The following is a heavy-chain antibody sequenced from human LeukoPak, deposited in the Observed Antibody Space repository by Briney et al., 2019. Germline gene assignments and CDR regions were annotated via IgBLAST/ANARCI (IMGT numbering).Heavy chain of an antibody. D-gene: IGHD3-10*01. V-gene: IGHV3-48*03. J-gene: IGHJ2*01. CDR3: ARAGRVAASGWGRHFDL. CDR2: ISSSGGTM. Sequence: PGGSLRLSCAASGFTFSSYEMNWVRQAPARGLELLSYISSSGGTMYYADSVKGRFTISRDNAKNSLYLQMSSLRVEDTAVYYCARAGRVAASGWGRHFDLWGRGTLVTVSS. CDR1: GFTFSSYE.